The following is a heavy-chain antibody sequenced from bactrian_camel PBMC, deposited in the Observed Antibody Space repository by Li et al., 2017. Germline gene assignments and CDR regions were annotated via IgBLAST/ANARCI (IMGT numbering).Heavy chain of an antibody. CDR2: IGTVGAT. V-gene: IGHV3S55*01. D-gene: IGHD2*01. J-gene: IGHJ4*01. CDR3: AASERSGICALAEWAFTY. CDR1: ACKTCRYC. Sequence: HVQLVESGGGSVQAGESLRLSCAVSACKTCRYCMGWFRQAPGKDREGVAYIGTVGATSYADSVKGRFTIFIDHVMGTLDLQMNSLEPEDTGTYYCAASERSGICALAEWAFTYWGQGTQVTVS.